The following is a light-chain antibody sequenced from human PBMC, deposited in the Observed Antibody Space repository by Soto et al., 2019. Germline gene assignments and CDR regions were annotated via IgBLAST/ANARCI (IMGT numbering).Light chain of an antibody. J-gene: IGKJ1*01. CDR2: GPS. CDR1: QIVSSTY. V-gene: IGKV3-20*01. Sequence: IVLTDAPCTLSLSPLERATLSCMSSQIVSSTYLAWFQQKPGQAPRLLIYGPSTRATGIPDRFSGSGSGTDFTLTINRLEPEDFAVYYCQHYNNWPQTFGQGTKVDIK. CDR3: QHYNNWPQT.